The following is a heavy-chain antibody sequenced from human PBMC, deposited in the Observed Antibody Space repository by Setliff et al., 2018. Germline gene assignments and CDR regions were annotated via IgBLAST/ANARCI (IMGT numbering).Heavy chain of an antibody. D-gene: IGHD5-12*01. J-gene: IGHJ4*02. CDR3: ARLRVRGYDYDLGY. CDR1: GYTFTSYY. V-gene: IGHV1-46*01. Sequence: ASVKVSCKASGYTFTSYYMHWVRQAPGQGLGWMGIINPSGGSTSDAQKFQGRVTMTRDPSTSTVYMELRSLRSEATAVYYCARLRVRGYDYDLGYWGQGTLVTVSS. CDR2: INPSGGST.